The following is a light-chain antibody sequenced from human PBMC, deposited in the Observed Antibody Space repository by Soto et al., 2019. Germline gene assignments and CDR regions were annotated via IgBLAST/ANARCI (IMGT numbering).Light chain of an antibody. CDR2: ATS. V-gene: IGKV1-39*01. CDR3: QQSYSSPLT. J-gene: IGKJ4*01. Sequence: DVPMTQSPSSLSASVGDRVTITYRASQNIKKFLNWYQQRPGKAPSALIHATSTLQNGVSSRFSGSGSDTDFTLTITSLQPEDFATYFCQQSYSSPLTFGGGTKVEL. CDR1: QNIKKF.